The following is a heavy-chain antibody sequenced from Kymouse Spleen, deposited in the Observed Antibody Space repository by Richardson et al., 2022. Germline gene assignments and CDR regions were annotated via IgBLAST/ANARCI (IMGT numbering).Heavy chain of an antibody. CDR1: GFTFSSYG. CDR3: AKEEGLSGSPDYGMDV. CDR2: ISYDGSNK. V-gene: IGHV3-30*18. D-gene: IGHD3-10*01. J-gene: IGHJ6*02. Sequence: QVQLVESGGGVVQPGRSLRLSCAASGFTFSSYGMHWVRQAPGKGLEWVAVISYDGSNKYYADSVKGRFTISRDNSKNTLYLQMNSLRAEDTAVYYCAKEEGLSGSPDYGMDVWGQGTTVTVSS.